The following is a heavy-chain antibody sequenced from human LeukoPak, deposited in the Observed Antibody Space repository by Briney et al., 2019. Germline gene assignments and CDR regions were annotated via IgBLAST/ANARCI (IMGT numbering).Heavy chain of an antibody. D-gene: IGHD5-18*01. V-gene: IGHV3-11*01. CDR2: ISQSGTTM. CDR3: AKGHTYGMI. J-gene: IGHJ4*02. CDR1: GFTFSDYY. Sequence: GGSLRLSCTASGFTFSDYYMSWIRQTPGKGPEWVSYISQSGTTMDYADSVKGRFTISRDNARDSLYLQMNSLGAEDTAVYYCAKGHTYGMIWGQGTLVTVSS.